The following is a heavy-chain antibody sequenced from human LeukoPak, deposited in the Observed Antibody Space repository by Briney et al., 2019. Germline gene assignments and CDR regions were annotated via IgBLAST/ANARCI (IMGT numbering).Heavy chain of an antibody. CDR2: ISGSGGST. CDR3: AKDVEKGRGAFDI. J-gene: IGHJ3*02. CDR1: GFTFSSYA. V-gene: IGHV3-23*01. Sequence: PGGSLRLSCAASGFTFSSYAMSWVRQAPGKGLEWVSAISGSGGSTYYADSVKGRFTISRDNSKNTLYLQMNCLRAEDPAVYYCAKDVEKGRGAFDIWGQGTMVTVSS. D-gene: IGHD5-24*01.